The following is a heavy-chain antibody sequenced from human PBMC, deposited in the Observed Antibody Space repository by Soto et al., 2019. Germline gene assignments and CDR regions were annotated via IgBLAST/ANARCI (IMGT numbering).Heavy chain of an antibody. CDR3: ARSGGSGSGSYRFYYYYYGMDV. CDR1: GGSISSSSYY. V-gene: IGHV4-39*01. D-gene: IGHD3-10*01. Sequence: SETLSLTCTVSGGSISSSSYYWGWIRQPPGKGLEWIGSIYYSGSTYYNPSLKSRVTISVDTSKNQFSLELSSVTAADTAVYYCARSGGSGSGSYRFYYYYYGMDVWGQGTTVPSP. CDR2: IYYSGST. J-gene: IGHJ6*02.